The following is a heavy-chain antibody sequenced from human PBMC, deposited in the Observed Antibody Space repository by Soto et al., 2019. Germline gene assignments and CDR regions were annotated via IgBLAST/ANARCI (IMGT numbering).Heavy chain of an antibody. V-gene: IGHV3-66*01. CDR3: GGTSSLDY. J-gene: IGHJ4*02. Sequence: VQLVESGGGLVQPGGSLRLSCAASGFSVSSNYMTWVRQAPGKGLEWVSLIYSGGSTHYADSVKGRFTISRDNSKNTLYLQMNSLRAEDTAVYYCGGTSSLDYWGQGTLVTVSS. D-gene: IGHD3-16*01. CDR2: IYSGGST. CDR1: GFSVSSNY.